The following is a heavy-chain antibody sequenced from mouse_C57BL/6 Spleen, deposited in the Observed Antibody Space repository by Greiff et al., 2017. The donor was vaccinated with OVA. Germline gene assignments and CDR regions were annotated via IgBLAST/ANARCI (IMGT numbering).Heavy chain of an antibody. J-gene: IGHJ2*01. CDR2: IDPETGGT. CDR1: GYTFTDYE. D-gene: IGHD1-1*01. Sequence: QVQLQQSGAELVRPGASVTLSCKASGYTFTDYEMHWVKQTPVHGLEWIGAIDPETGGTAYNQKFKGKAILTADKSSSTAYMELRSLTSEDSAVYYCTIYYYGSSYYFGYWGQGTTLTVSS. V-gene: IGHV1-15*01. CDR3: TIYYYGSSYYFGY.